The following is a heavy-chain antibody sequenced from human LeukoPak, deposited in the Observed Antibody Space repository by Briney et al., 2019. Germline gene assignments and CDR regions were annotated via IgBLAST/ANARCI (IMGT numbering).Heavy chain of an antibody. Sequence: ETLSLTCTVSGGSISSYYWSWVRQAPGKGLEWVSTITSSGGNTYYADSVKGRFTISRDNSKNTLYLHMDSLRVEDTALYYCAKRRQYSSTHFHFDYWGQGTLITVSS. D-gene: IGHD6-13*01. V-gene: IGHV3-23*01. CDR2: ITSSGGNT. CDR3: AKRRQYSSTHFHFDY. CDR1: GGSISSYY. J-gene: IGHJ4*02.